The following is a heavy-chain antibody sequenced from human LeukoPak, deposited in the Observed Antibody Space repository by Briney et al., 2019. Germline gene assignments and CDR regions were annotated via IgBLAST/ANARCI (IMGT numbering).Heavy chain of an antibody. CDR1: GYSFTGYY. J-gene: IGHJ5*02. V-gene: IGHV1-46*01. CDR3: ARERVAARIFDP. D-gene: IGHD6-6*01. Sequence: ASVKVSCKASGYSFTGYYTHWVRQAPGQGLEWMGIINPSGGSTSYAQKFQGRVTMTRDMSTSTVYMELSSLRSEDTAVYYCARERVAARIFDPWGQGTLVTVSS. CDR2: INPSGGST.